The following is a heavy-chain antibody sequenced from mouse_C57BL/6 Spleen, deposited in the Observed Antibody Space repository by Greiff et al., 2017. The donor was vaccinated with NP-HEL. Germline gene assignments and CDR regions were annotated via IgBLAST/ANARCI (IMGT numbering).Heavy chain of an antibody. D-gene: IGHD2-3*01. CDR2: IDPETGGT. Sequence: QVQLQQSGAELVRPGASVTLSCKASGYTFTDYELHWVKQTPVHGLEWIGAIDPETGGTAYNQKFKGKAILTADKSSSTAYMELRSLTSEDSAVYYCTRWGLGYEDYWCQGTSVTVSS. J-gene: IGHJ4*01. CDR3: TRWGLGYEDY. CDR1: GYTFTDYE. V-gene: IGHV1-15*01.